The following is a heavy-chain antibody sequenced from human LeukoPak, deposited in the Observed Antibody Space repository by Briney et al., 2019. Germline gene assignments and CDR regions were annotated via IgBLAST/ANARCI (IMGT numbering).Heavy chain of an antibody. V-gene: IGHV4-59*12. CDR1: GGSISSYY. CDR2: IYNSGST. Sequence: SETLSLTCTVSGGSISSYYWSWIRQPPGKGLEWIGYIYNSGSTKYNPSLKSRVTISVDTSKNQISLKLSSVTAADTAVYYCARGREEAFDIWGQGTMVTVSS. J-gene: IGHJ3*02. CDR3: ARGREEAFDI.